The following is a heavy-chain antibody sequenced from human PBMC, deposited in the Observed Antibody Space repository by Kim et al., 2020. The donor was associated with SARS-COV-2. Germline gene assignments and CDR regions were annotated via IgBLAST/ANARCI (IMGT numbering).Heavy chain of an antibody. J-gene: IGHJ4*02. V-gene: IGHV3-23*01. CDR3: AKVEQRSGCSY. D-gene: IGHD6-19*01. CDR2: T. Sequence: TYSADSVKGRFTISRDNSKNTLYLKMNSLRAEDTAVYYCAKVEQRSGCSYWGQGTLVTVSS.